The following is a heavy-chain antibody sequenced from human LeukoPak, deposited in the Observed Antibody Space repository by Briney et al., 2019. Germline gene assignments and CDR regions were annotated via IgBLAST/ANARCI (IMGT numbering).Heavy chain of an antibody. D-gene: IGHD3-10*01. Sequence: PSETLSLTCSVSGGSVTSGGVYWGWLRQPPGKGPEWIATIYYTGSTYYNPSLKSRVTISIDTSKNQFSLRMTSVTATDTAVYHCARHSGSGSESRPFDPWGQGTLVTVSS. CDR3: ARHSGSGSESRPFDP. J-gene: IGHJ5*02. CDR2: IYYTGST. V-gene: IGHV4-39*01. CDR1: GGSVTSGGVY.